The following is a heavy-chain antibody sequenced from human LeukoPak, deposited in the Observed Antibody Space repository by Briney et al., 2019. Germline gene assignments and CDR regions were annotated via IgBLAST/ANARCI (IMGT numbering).Heavy chain of an antibody. V-gene: IGHV3-11*01. CDR3: ARDLGYCSGGSCYSRGMDV. CDR1: GFTFSDNY. J-gene: IGHJ6*02. CDR2: IGSSGSAI. D-gene: IGHD2-15*01. Sequence: PGGSLRLSCAASGFTFSDNYMSWIRQAPGKGLEWVSYIGSSGSAIYYADSVKGRFTVSRDNAKNSLYLQMNSLRAEDTAVYYCARDLGYCSGGSCYSRGMDVWGRGTTVIVSS.